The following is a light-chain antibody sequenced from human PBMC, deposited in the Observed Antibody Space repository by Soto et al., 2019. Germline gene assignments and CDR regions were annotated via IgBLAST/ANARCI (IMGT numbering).Light chain of an antibody. CDR1: QSVSSRS. CDR3: QQYGSSPWT. J-gene: IGKJ1*01. V-gene: IGKV3-20*01. CDR2: GAS. Sequence: EIVLTQSPGTLSLSPGERATLSCRASQSVSSRSLAWYQQKPGQAPRLLIYGASIRATGIPDRFSGSGSGTDFTLTISRLEPEDFAVYYCQQYGSSPWTFGQGTKVDI.